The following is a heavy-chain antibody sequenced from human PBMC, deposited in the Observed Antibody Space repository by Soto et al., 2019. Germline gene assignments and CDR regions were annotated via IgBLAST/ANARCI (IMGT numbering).Heavy chain of an antibody. CDR1: GGTFRSYT. Sequence: QVQLVQSGAEVKKPGSSVKVSCKDSGGTFRSYTISWVRQAPGQGLEWMGRIIPILGIANYAQNFQGRVTITADKSTSTAYMELSRLRSEDTAVYYCARDRVELLCNYGMDVWGQGTTVTVSS. CDR2: IIPILGIA. CDR3: ARDRVELLCNYGMDV. V-gene: IGHV1-69*08. J-gene: IGHJ6*02. D-gene: IGHD3-10*02.